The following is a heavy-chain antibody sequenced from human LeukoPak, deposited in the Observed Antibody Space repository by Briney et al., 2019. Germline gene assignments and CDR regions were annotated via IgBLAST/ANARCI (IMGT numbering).Heavy chain of an antibody. D-gene: IGHD1-26*01. CDR2: IYYSGST. CDR3: ARIPLIVGAYYYYGMDV. CDR1: GGSISSYY. V-gene: IGHV4-59*01. Sequence: SETLSLTCTVSGGSISSYYWSWIRQPPGKGLEWIGYIYYSGSTNYNPSLKSRVTISVDTSKNQFSLKLSSVTAADTAVYYCARIPLIVGAYYYYGMDVWGQGTTVTVSS. J-gene: IGHJ6*02.